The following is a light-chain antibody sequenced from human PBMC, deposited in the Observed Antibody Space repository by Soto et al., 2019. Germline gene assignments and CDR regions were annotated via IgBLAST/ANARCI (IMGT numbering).Light chain of an antibody. V-gene: IGKV3-20*01. J-gene: IGKJ2*01. CDR1: QRVNSSY. CDR3: QQYVNSPVT. CDR2: GAS. Sequence: EIVLTQSPDTRYLSPGEGATLSCRASQRVNSSYLGWYQQKPGQAPRLLISGASERATGVPARLSGSGYGTDFTLTIRRLEPEDFAVYYCQQYVNSPVTFGQSTKLQIK.